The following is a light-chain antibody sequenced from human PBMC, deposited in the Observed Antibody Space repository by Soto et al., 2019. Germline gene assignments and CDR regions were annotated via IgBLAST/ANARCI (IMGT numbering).Light chain of an antibody. J-gene: IGLJ2*01. CDR1: SGSIASNY. CDR3: QSYDSSTVV. CDR2: EGN. V-gene: IGLV6-57*04. Sequence: NFMLTQPHSASESPGQTVTISCTRSSGSIASNYVQWYQQRPGSVPTTVIYEGNQRPSGVPDRFSGSTDGSSNSASLTSSGLQNEDEADYYCQSYDSSTVVFGGGTKLTVL.